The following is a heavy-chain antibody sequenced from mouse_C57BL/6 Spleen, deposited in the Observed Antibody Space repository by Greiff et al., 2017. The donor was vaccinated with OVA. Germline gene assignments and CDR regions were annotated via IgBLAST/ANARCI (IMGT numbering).Heavy chain of an antibody. CDR2: ISDGGSYT. Sequence: EVKLVESGGGLVKPGGSLKLSCAASGFTFSSSAMSWVRQTPEKRLEWVATISDGGSYTYYPDNVKGRFTISRDNAKNNLYLQMSHLKSEDTAMYYCARGITTLYYFDYWGQGTTLTVSS. V-gene: IGHV5-4*03. D-gene: IGHD1-1*01. CDR3: ARGITTLYYFDY. CDR1: GFTFSSSA. J-gene: IGHJ2*01.